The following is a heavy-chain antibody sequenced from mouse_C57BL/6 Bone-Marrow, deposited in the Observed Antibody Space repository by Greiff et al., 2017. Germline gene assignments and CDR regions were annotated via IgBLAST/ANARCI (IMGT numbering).Heavy chain of an antibody. CDR2: IYPRSGNT. D-gene: IGHD2-3*01. Sequence: VQLQQSGAELARPGASVKLSCKASGYTFTSYGISWVKQRTGPGLEWIGEIYPRSGNTYYNEKFKGKATLTADKSSSTAYMELRSLTSEDSAVYFGARSDDVYSLDWYFDVWGTGTTGTVSS. V-gene: IGHV1-81*01. CDR3: ARSDDVYSLDWYFDV. CDR1: GYTFTSYG. J-gene: IGHJ1*03.